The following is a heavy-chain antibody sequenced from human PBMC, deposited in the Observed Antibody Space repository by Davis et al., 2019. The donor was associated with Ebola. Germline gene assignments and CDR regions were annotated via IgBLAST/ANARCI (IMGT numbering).Heavy chain of an antibody. D-gene: IGHD5-18*01. Sequence: GESLKISCAASGFTFSSGWMNWVRQAPGKGLEWVGRIKSKTDGGTTDYAAPVRGRFTISRDDSKKTLYLQMNSLRAEDTAVYYCARDTAMAYWGQGTLVTVSS. J-gene: IGHJ4*02. V-gene: IGHV3-15*01. CDR1: GFTFSSGW. CDR3: ARDTAMAY. CDR2: IKSKTDGGTT.